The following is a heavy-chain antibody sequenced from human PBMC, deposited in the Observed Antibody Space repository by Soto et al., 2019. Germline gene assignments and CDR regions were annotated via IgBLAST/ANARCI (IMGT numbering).Heavy chain of an antibody. CDR1: GGSVSSGSYY. D-gene: IGHD1-1*01. CDR2: IYYSGST. V-gene: IGHV4-61*01. Sequence: SETLSLTCTVSGGSVSSGSYYWSWIRQPPGKGLEWIGYIYYSGSTNYNPSLKSRVTISVDTSKNQFSLKLSSVTAADTAVYYCARQGDWNDVLYYFDYWGQGTLVTVSS. CDR3: ARQGDWNDVLYYFDY. J-gene: IGHJ4*02.